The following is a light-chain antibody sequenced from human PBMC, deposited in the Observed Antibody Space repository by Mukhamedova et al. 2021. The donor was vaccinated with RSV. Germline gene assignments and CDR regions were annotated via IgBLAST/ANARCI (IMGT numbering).Light chain of an antibody. CDR2: EAS. V-gene: IGKV1-5*03. CDR3: QHYNTYPWT. J-gene: IGKJ1*01. Sequence: WYQRRVHGRAPNLLIYEASILQSGVPSRFRGSGSGTEFTLNISSLQPDDFACYHCQHYNTYPWTFGQVTKVEIK.